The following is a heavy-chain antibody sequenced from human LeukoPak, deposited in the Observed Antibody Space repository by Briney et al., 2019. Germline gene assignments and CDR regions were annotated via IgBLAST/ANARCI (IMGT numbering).Heavy chain of an antibody. V-gene: IGHV3-23*01. CDR1: GFTFSSYA. Sequence: GGSLRLSCAASGFTFSSYAMSWVRQAPGKGLEWVSAISGSGGSTYYADSVKGRVTISRDNSKNTLYLQMNSLRAEDTAVYYCAKGAVFGVVIKYYYYYMDVWGKGPTVTVSS. J-gene: IGHJ6*03. CDR2: ISGSGGST. CDR3: AKGAVFGVVIKYYYYYMDV. D-gene: IGHD3-3*01.